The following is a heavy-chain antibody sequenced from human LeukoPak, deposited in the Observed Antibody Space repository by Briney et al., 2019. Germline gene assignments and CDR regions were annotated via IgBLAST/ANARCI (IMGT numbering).Heavy chain of an antibody. V-gene: IGHV3-9*01. CDR3: ARDAAGRGISFDY. J-gene: IGHJ4*02. CDR2: ISWNSGSI. D-gene: IGHD3-3*02. CDR1: GFTFDDYA. Sequence: PGGSLRLSCAASGFTFDDYAMHWVRQAPGKGLEWVSGISWNSGSIGYADSVKGRFTISRDNAKNSLYLQMNSLRAEDTAVYYCARDAAGRGISFDYWGQGTLVTVSS.